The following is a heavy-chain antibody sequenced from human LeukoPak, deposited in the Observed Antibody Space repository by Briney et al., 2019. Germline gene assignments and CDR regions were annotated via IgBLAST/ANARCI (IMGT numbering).Heavy chain of an antibody. Sequence: GGSLRLSCEASGFTFNTYSMNWARQAPGKGLEWVSYISSSGSTIYYADSVKGRFTISRDNAKNSLYLQMNSLRAEDTAVYYCAELGITMIGGVWGKGTTVTISS. CDR2: ISSSGSTI. CDR1: GFTFNTYS. J-gene: IGHJ6*04. V-gene: IGHV3-48*04. D-gene: IGHD3-10*02. CDR3: AELGITMIGGV.